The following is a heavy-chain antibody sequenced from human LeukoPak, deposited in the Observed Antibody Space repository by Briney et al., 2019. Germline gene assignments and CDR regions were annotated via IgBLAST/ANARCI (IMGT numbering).Heavy chain of an antibody. J-gene: IGHJ4*02. CDR2: IIPIFGTA. CDR3: ARSGYSSGPYGDY. Sequence: ASVKVSCKASGGTFSSYAISWVRQAPGQGLEWMGRIIPIFGTANYAQKFQGRVTITTDESTSTAYMELSSLRSEDTAVYYCARSGYSSGPYGDYWGQGTLVTVSS. D-gene: IGHD6-19*01. V-gene: IGHV1-69*05. CDR1: GGTFSSYA.